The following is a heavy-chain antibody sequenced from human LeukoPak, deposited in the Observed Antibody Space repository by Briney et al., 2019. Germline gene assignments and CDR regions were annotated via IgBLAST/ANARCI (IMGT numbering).Heavy chain of an antibody. V-gene: IGHV3-30*18. J-gene: IGHJ6*02. CDR1: AFTFSSYG. D-gene: IGHD2-2*01. CDR3: AKAVGVYCSSTSCYVAGMDV. CDR2: ISYDGSNK. Sequence: GGSLRLSCAASAFTFSSYGMHRVRQAPGKGLEWVAVISYDGSNKYYADSVKGRFTISRDNSKNTLYLQMNSLRAEDTAVYYCAKAVGVYCSSTSCYVAGMDVWGQRTTVTVSS.